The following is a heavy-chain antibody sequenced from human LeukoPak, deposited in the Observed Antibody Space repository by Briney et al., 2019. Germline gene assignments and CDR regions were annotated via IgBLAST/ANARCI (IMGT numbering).Heavy chain of an antibody. J-gene: IGHJ4*02. CDR2: INHSGST. CDR1: GFTFSSSA. CDR3: ARASYSSGCNY. V-gene: IGHV4-34*01. D-gene: IGHD6-19*01. Sequence: LRLSCAASGFTFSSSAMSWIRQPPGKGLEWIGEINHSGSTNYNPSLKSRVTISVDTSKNQFSLKLSSVTAADTAVYYCARASYSSGCNYWGQGTLVTVSS.